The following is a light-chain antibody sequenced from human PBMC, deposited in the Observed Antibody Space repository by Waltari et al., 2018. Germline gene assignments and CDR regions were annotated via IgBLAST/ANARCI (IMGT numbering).Light chain of an antibody. Sequence: EIMLTQSPGTLSLSPGERATLSCRASQSVSRTLAWYQQKPGHAPRLLIYDASTRATGIPDRFSGSGSGTDFSLTISRLEPEDVAVYYCQKYGTLPATFGQGTKVEIK. CDR3: QKYGTLPAT. CDR2: DAS. J-gene: IGKJ1*01. CDR1: QSVSRT. V-gene: IGKV3-20*01.